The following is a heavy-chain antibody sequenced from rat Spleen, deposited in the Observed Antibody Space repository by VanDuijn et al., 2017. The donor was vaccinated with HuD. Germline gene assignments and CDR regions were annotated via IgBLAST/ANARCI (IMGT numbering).Heavy chain of an antibody. V-gene: IGHV2-61*01. Sequence: QVQLKESGPGLVQSSQTLSLTCTVSGFSLTSYNVHWVRQPPGKGLEWVGAIWKGGSTDYNSALKSRLSISRDTSKNQVFLKMNSLQTDDTGTYYCAKHTTVDYFDYWGQGVMVTVSS. CDR2: IWKGGST. D-gene: IGHD1-1*01. J-gene: IGHJ2*01. CDR1: GFSLTSYN. CDR3: AKHTTVDYFDY.